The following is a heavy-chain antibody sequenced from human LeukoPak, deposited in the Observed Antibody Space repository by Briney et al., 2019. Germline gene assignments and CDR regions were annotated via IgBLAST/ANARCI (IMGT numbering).Heavy chain of an antibody. CDR1: GYTFTGYY. CDR3: ARDIRNYYDSSGYSDY. CDR2: INPNSGGT. J-gene: IGHJ4*02. D-gene: IGHD3-22*01. Sequence: GASVKVSCKASGYTFTGYYMHWVRQAPGQGLEWMGWINPNSGGTNYAQKLQGRVTMTRDTSISTAYMELSRLRSDDTAVYYCARDIRNYYDSSGYSDYWGQGTLVTVSS. V-gene: IGHV1-2*02.